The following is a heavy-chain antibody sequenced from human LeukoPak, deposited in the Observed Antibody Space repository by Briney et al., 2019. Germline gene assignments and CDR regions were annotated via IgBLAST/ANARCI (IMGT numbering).Heavy chain of an antibody. Sequence: GGSLRLSCAASGFTFSSYWMSWVRQAPGKGLEWVANIKQDGSEKYYVDSVKGRFTISRDNAKNSLYLQMNSLRAEDTAVYYCARSGGWQQWISVDYWGQGTLVTVSS. CDR2: IKQDGSEK. V-gene: IGHV3-7*01. CDR3: ARSGGWQQWISVDY. D-gene: IGHD5-24*01. CDR1: GFTFSSYW. J-gene: IGHJ4*02.